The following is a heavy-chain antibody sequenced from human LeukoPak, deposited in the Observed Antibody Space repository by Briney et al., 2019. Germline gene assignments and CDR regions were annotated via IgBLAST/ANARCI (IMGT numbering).Heavy chain of an antibody. D-gene: IGHD3-22*01. J-gene: IGHJ3*02. CDR1: GFTFSSYA. CDR2: ISYDGSNK. Sequence: PGGSLRLSCAASGFTFSSYAMHWVRQAPGKGLEWVAVISYDGSNKYYADSVKGRFTISRDNSKNTLYLEMNSLRVDDTAVYYCAKTKITLILVANPLSGAFDMWGQGTLVTVSS. CDR3: AKTKITLILVANPLSGAFDM. V-gene: IGHV3-30-3*01.